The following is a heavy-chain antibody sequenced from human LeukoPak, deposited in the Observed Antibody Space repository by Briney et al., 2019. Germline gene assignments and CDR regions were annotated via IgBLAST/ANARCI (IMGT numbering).Heavy chain of an antibody. J-gene: IGHJ6*03. CDR1: GGTFSSYA. CDR2: IIPIFGTA. Sequence: ASVKVSCKASGGTFSSYAICWVRQAPGQGLEWMGGIIPIFGTANYAQKFQGRVTITTDESTSTAYMELSSLRSEDTAVYYCARDNVRGSSSGLVGYYYYYYMDVWGKGTTVTVSS. V-gene: IGHV1-69*05. CDR3: ARDNVRGSSSGLVGYYYYYYMDV. D-gene: IGHD6-6*01.